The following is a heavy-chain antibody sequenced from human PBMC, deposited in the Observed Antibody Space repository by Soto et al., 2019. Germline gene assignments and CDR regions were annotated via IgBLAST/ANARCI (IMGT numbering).Heavy chain of an antibody. D-gene: IGHD3-10*01. V-gene: IGHV3-64D*08. CDR1: GFTFSSYG. CDR3: VVRGSSFDI. Sequence: GGSLRLSCAAPGFTFSSYGMHWVRQAPGKGLESASGLTSDGETTFYADSVRGRFSIFRDNSKNTLYLQMNSLRPEDTALYYCVVRGSSFDIWGQGTMVTVSS. J-gene: IGHJ3*02. CDR2: LTSDGETT.